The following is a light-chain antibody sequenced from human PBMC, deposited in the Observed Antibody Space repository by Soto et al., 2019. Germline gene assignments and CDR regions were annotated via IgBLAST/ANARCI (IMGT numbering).Light chain of an antibody. CDR3: MQGTHWPLT. J-gene: IGKJ4*01. V-gene: IGKV2-30*01. Sequence: DVVMTQSPLTMPVTLGQPASITCRSSQSLLYSDGFTYLNWFQQRPGQSPRRLIYKVSNRDPGVPERFSGSGSGTDFTLKISRVEAEDVGVYYCMQGTHWPLTFGGGTKVELK. CDR2: KVS. CDR1: QSLLYSDGFTY.